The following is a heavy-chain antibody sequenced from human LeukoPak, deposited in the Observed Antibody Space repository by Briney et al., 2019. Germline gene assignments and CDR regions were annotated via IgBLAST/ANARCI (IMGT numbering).Heavy chain of an antibody. Sequence: ASETLSLTCTVSGGSISSGSYYWSWIRQPAGKGLEWIGRIYTSGSTYYNPSLKSRVTISVDTSKNQFSLKLSSVTAADTAVYYCARQSNLGFDPWGQGTLVTVSS. CDR1: GGSISSGSYY. J-gene: IGHJ5*02. CDR2: IYTSGST. V-gene: IGHV4-61*02. CDR3: ARQSNLGFDP.